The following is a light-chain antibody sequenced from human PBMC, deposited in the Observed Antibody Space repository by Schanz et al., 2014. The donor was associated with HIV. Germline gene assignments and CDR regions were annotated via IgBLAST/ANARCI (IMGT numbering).Light chain of an antibody. Sequence: QSVLTQPPSVSAAPGQRVTISCSGSASNIGHNYVSWFQQFPGTAPKLLIYVTHQRPSEIPDRFSGSKTGTSASLAITGLQAEDEADYYCQSYDSSLSAFVVFGGGTKLTVL. CDR2: VTH. CDR1: ASNIGHNY. V-gene: IGLV1-51*01. CDR3: QSYDSSLSAFVV. J-gene: IGLJ2*01.